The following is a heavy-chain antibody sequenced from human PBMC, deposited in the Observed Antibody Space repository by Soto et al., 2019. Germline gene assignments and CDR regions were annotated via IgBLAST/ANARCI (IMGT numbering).Heavy chain of an antibody. CDR1: GYSFTSYL. D-gene: IGHD2-2*02. J-gene: IGHJ6*02. V-gene: IGHV5-51*01. CDR3: ARSRYCSSTSCYTGPFSSQYGMDV. Sequence: GEALKISCKGSGYSFTSYLIGWVRQMPGKGLEWMGIIYPGDSDTRYSPSFQGQVTISADKSISTAYLQWSSLKASDTAMYYCARSRYCSSTSCYTGPFSSQYGMDVWGQGTTVTVSS. CDR2: IYPGDSDT.